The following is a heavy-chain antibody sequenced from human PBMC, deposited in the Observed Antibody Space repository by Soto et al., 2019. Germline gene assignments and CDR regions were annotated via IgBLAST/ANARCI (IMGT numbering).Heavy chain of an antibody. CDR2: IWYDGSNK. CDR3: ARDRVESGYPEYFQH. J-gene: IGHJ1*01. Sequence: PGGSLRLSCAASGFTFSSYGMHWVRQAPGKGLEWGAVIWYDGSNKYYADSVKGRFTISRDNSKNTLYLQMNSLRAEDTAVYYCARDRVESGYPEYFQHWGQGTLVTVSS. CDR1: GFTFSSYG. D-gene: IGHD3-22*01. V-gene: IGHV3-33*01.